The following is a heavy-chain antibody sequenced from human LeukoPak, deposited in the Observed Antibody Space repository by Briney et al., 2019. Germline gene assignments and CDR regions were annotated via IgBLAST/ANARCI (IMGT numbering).Heavy chain of an antibody. Sequence: GTSVKVSCKASGFTFTSSAMQWVRQARGQRLEWIGWIVVGSGNTNYAQKFQERVTITRDMSTSTAYVELSSLRSEDTAVYYCARDGLGGGSIDYWGQGTLVTVSS. D-gene: IGHD1-26*01. J-gene: IGHJ4*02. CDR1: GFTFTSSA. CDR3: ARDGLGGGSIDY. CDR2: IVVGSGNT. V-gene: IGHV1-58*02.